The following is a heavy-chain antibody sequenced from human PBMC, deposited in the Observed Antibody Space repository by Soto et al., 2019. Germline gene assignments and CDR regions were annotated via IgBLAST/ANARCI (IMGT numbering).Heavy chain of an antibody. CDR2: IYYSGST. CDR3: ARHNYGSGSTYFDY. D-gene: IGHD3-10*01. CDR1: GGSISSYY. V-gene: IGHV4-59*08. J-gene: IGHJ4*02. Sequence: SETLSLTCTVSGGSISSYYWSWIRQPPGKGLEWIGYIYYSGSTNYNPSLKSRVTISVDTSKNQFSLKLNSMTAADTAVYYCARHNYGSGSTYFDYWGQGTLVTVSS.